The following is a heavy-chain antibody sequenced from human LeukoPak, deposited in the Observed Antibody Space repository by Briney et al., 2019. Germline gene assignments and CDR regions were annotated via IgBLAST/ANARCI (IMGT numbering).Heavy chain of an antibody. Sequence: GGSLRLSCAASGFTFSSYAMSWVRQAPGKGLEWVSAISGSGGSTYYADSVKGRFTISRDNSKNTLYLQMNSLRAEDTAVYYCARVPRPLRFFTDDAFDIWGQGTMVTVSS. V-gene: IGHV3-23*01. CDR3: ARVPRPLRFFTDDAFDI. D-gene: IGHD3-3*01. J-gene: IGHJ3*02. CDR1: GFTFSSYA. CDR2: ISGSGGST.